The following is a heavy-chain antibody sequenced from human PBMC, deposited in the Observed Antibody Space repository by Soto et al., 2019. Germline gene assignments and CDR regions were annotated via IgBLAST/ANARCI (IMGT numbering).Heavy chain of an antibody. J-gene: IGHJ4*02. CDR2: VYYSGST. Sequence: SETLSLTCTVSGGSISSSYYSWGWIRQPPGKGLEWIGSVYYSGSTYYKPSLKSRVTISVDTSKNQFSLKLTSVTAADTAVYYCASAYTGGWYGDFHHWGQGTLVTVSS. V-gene: IGHV4-39*01. D-gene: IGHD6-19*01. CDR1: GGSISSSYYS. CDR3: ASAYTGGWYGDFHH.